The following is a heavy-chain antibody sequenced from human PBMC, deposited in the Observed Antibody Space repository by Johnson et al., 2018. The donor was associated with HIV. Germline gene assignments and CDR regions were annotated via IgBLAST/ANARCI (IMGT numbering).Heavy chain of an antibody. V-gene: IGHV3-64*01. CDR3: ARDAVTPI. Sequence: VQLVESGGGLVQPGRSLRLSCAASGFTFDDYAMHWVRQAPGQGLEWVSAISSTGGSTYYANSVKGRFTISRDNSKNTLYPQMGSLRAEDMAVYYCARDAVTPIWGQGTMVTVSS. CDR2: ISSTGGST. J-gene: IGHJ3*02. D-gene: IGHD4-17*01. CDR1: GFTFDDYA.